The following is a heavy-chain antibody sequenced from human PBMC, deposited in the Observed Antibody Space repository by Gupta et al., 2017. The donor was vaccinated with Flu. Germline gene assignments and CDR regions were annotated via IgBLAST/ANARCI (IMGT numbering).Heavy chain of an antibody. Sequence: EVQLLESGGGLVQPGGSLRLSCAASGFTFSTYAMSWVPQAPGKGLEWVSAISGSGGSTYYADSVKGRFTISRDNSKNTLYLQMNSLRAEDTAVYYCAKEKAAGSYYYYGMDVWGQGTTVTVSS. CDR2: ISGSGGST. V-gene: IGHV3-23*01. D-gene: IGHD6-13*01. CDR1: GFTFSTYA. CDR3: AKEKAAGSYYYYGMDV. J-gene: IGHJ6*02.